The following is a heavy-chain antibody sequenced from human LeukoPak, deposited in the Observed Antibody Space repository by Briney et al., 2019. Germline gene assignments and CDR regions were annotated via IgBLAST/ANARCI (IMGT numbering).Heavy chain of an antibody. Sequence: PGGSLRLSCAASGFTVSSNYMSWVRQAPGKGLEWVSVIYSGGSTYYADSVKGRFTISRDNSKNTLYLQMNSPRAEDTAVYYCARDPPPGSGFDYWGQGTPVTVSS. CDR2: IYSGGST. CDR3: ARDPPPGSGFDY. J-gene: IGHJ4*02. V-gene: IGHV3-53*01. CDR1: GFTVSSNY. D-gene: IGHD3-10*01.